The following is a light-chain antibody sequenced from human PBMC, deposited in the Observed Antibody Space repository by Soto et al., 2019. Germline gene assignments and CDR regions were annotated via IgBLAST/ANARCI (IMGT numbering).Light chain of an antibody. Sequence: DIVMTQSPDSLAVSLGERATINCKSSQSVLYNSNNKNYLAWYQQRPGQPPKLLIYWASTRESGVPDRFSGSGSGTDFTLTSPSLQAEDVAVYYCQQYESTPPTFGQGTKLEIK. CDR1: QSVLYNSNNKNY. V-gene: IGKV4-1*01. CDR2: WAS. J-gene: IGKJ2*01. CDR3: QQYESTPPT.